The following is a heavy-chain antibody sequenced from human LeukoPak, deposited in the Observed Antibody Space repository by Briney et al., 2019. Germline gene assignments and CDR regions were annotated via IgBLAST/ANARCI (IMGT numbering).Heavy chain of an antibody. CDR3: ARDKITRGGWGTDP. J-gene: IGHJ5*02. CDR2: IYTSGST. CDR1: GGSISSGSYY. V-gene: IGHV4-61*02. Sequence: PSETLSLTCTVSGGSISSGSYYWSWIRQPAGKGLEWIGRIYTSGSTNYNPSLKSRVTISVDTSKNQFSLKLSSVTAADTAVYYCARDKITRGGWGTDPWGQGTLVTVSS. D-gene: IGHD3-16*01.